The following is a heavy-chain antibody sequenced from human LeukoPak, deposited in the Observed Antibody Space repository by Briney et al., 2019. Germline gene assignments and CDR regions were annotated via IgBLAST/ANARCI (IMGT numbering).Heavy chain of an antibody. CDR1: GFTFSSYA. D-gene: IGHD3-9*01. J-gene: IGHJ4*02. CDR3: ARDHESDWLSLPDY. V-gene: IGHV3-30*04. CDR2: ISYDGSNK. Sequence: PGRSLRLSCAASGFTFSSYAMHWVRQAPGKGLEWVAVISYDGSNKYYADSVKGRFTISRDNSKNTLYLQMNSLRAEDTAVYYCARDHESDWLSLPDYWGQGTLVTVSS.